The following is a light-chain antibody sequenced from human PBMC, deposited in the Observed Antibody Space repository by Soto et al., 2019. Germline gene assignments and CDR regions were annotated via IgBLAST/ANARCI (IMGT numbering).Light chain of an antibody. J-gene: IGKJ4*01. Sequence: EIVLTQSPGTLSLSPGEGATLSCRASQSVSSNYLAWYQQKPGQAPRLLIYDASSRATGIPDRFGGSGSGTDFTLTISRLEPEDFVVYYCQQYSGPPVTFGGGTKVEIK. V-gene: IGKV3-20*01. CDR2: DAS. CDR1: QSVSSNY. CDR3: QQYSGPPVT.